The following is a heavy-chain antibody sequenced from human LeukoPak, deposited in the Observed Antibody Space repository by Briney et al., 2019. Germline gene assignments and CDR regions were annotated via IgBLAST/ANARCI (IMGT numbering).Heavy chain of an antibody. CDR3: AKDARVRGVITLDD. D-gene: IGHD3-10*01. Sequence: GASLRLSCAASGFTLSSYAMSWGRQAPGEGLEWVSAISGSGGSTYYADSVKGRFTISRDNSKNTLYLQMSSLRAEDSAVYYCAKDARVRGVITLDDWGQGTLVTVSS. J-gene: IGHJ4*02. V-gene: IGHV3-23*01. CDR2: ISGSGGST. CDR1: GFTLSSYA.